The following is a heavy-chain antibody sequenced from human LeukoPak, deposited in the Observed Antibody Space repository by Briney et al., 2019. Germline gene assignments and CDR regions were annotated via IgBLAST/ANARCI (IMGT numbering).Heavy chain of an antibody. CDR2: INPSGGST. CDR1: GYTFTSYY. CDR3: ARDSNDSRGYYPPSFDY. J-gene: IGHJ4*02. Sequence: ASVKVSCKASGYTFTSYYMHWVRQAPGQGLEWMGIINPSGGSTSYAQKFQGRVTMTRDTSTSTVYMELSSLRSEDTAVYYCARDSNDSRGYYPPSFDYWGQGTLVTVSS. D-gene: IGHD3-22*01. V-gene: IGHV1-46*01.